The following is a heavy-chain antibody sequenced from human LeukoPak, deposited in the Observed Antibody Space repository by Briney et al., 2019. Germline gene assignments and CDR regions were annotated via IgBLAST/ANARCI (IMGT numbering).Heavy chain of an antibody. Sequence: PGGSLRLSCAASGFTFSSYAMSWVRQAPGKGLEWVSAISGSGGSTYYADSVKGRFTISRDNSKNTLYLQMNSLRAEDTAVYYCAKDPHSWSPAAGTNWFDPWGQGTLVTVSS. D-gene: IGHD6-13*01. CDR3: AKDPHSWSPAAGTNWFDP. CDR1: GFTFSSYA. CDR2: ISGSGGST. J-gene: IGHJ5*02. V-gene: IGHV3-23*01.